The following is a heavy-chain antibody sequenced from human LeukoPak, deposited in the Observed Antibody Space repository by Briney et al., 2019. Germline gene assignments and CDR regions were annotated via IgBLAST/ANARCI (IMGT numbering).Heavy chain of an antibody. J-gene: IGHJ4*02. Sequence: GGSLRPSVAPPGLTLGGNPRGWSGRPPGKGRGWVSGIMGRGSNTNYADSVKGRFTISRDNSKNTLNLQINSLRAEDTAVYYCAKHLWRDLLWFGEGYYFGDWGQGTLVTVSS. CDR2: IMGRGSNT. D-gene: IGHD3-10*01. CDR1: GLTLGGNP. V-gene: IGHV3-23*01. CDR3: AKHLWRDLLWFGEGYYFGD.